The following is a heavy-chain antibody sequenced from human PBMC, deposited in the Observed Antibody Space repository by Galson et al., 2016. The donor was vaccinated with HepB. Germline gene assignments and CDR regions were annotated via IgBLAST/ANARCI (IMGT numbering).Heavy chain of an antibody. D-gene: IGHD3-10*01. Sequence: SVKVSCKASGGTFSTYAITWVRQAPGQGLEWMGGIIPIFGTANYAQKFQGRVTVTADKSTSTAYMELSSLRPEDTAVYYCARHRGYGSGSYAYDAFDIWGQGTMVTVSS. CDR1: GGTFSTYA. CDR2: IIPIFGTA. J-gene: IGHJ3*02. CDR3: ARHRGYGSGSYAYDAFDI. V-gene: IGHV1-69*06.